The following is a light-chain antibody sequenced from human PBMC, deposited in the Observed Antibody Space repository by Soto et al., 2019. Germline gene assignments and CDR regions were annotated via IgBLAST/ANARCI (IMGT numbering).Light chain of an antibody. V-gene: IGLV2-14*01. J-gene: IGLJ1*01. CDR1: SSDVGGYNY. Sequence: HSLLTQPASLSGSPGQSITISCTGTSSDVGGYNYVSWYQQHPGKAPKLMIYEVSNRPSGVSNRFSGSKSGNTASLTISGLQAEDEADYYCSSYTSSSTYVFGTGTKVTVL. CDR2: EVS. CDR3: SSYTSSSTYV.